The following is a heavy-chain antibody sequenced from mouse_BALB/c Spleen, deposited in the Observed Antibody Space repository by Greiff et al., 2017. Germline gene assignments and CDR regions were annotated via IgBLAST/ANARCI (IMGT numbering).Heavy chain of an antibody. V-gene: IGHV1S137*01. Sequence: QVQLQQSGAELVRPGVSVKISCKGSGYTFTDYAMHWVKQSHAKSLEWIGVISTYYGDASYNQKFKGKATMTVDKSSSTAYMELARLTSEDSAIYYCARYYYGNLYAMDYWGQGTSVTVSS. CDR2: ISTYYGDA. CDR3: ARYYYGNLYAMDY. D-gene: IGHD2-1*01. CDR1: GYTFTDYA. J-gene: IGHJ4*01.